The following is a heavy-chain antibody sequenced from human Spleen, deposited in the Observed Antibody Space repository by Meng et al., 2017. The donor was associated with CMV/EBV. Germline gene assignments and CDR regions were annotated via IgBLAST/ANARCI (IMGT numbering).Heavy chain of an antibody. CDR2: SSPGGSTI. CDR1: RSTFSDYY. CDR3: ARRLMLCKGYHHYAMDV. V-gene: IGHV3-11*01. J-gene: IGHJ6*02. D-gene: IGHD3-16*01. Sequence: GGSLRLSCAASRSTFSDYYMSWIRQAPGKGLEWVSYSSPGGSTIYYADSVKGRFTISRDNAKNSLYLQMNSLRVEDTAEYYCARRLMLCKGYHHYAMDVWGQGTTVTVSS.